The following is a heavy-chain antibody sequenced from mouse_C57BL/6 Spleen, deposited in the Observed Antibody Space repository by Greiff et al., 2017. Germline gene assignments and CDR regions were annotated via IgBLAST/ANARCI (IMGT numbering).Heavy chain of an antibody. CDR3: AREGDYDEGFDY. CDR1: GYAFTNYL. CDR2: INPGSGGT. D-gene: IGHD2-4*01. Sequence: QVQLQQSGAELVRPGTSVKVSCKASGYAFTNYLIEWVKQRPGQGLEWIGVINPGSGGTNYNEKFKGKATLTADKSSSTAYMQLSSLTSEDSAVYFCAREGDYDEGFDYCGQGTTLTVSS. J-gene: IGHJ2*01. V-gene: IGHV1-54*01.